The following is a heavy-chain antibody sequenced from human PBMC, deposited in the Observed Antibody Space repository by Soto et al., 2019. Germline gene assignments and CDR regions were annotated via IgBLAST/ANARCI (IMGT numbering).Heavy chain of an antibody. V-gene: IGHV4-31*03. D-gene: IGHD3-16*02. CDR3: ARGGPQITFGGVIVIPHFDY. J-gene: IGHJ4*02. CDR2: VFYSGST. Sequence: SETLSLTCTVSGGSISSAGYYWSGIRQHPGKGMEWIGYVFYSGSTYYNPSLKSRVTISVDTSKNQFSLKLSSVTAADTAVYYCARGGPQITFGGVIVIPHFDYWGQGTLVTVSS. CDR1: GGSISSAGYY.